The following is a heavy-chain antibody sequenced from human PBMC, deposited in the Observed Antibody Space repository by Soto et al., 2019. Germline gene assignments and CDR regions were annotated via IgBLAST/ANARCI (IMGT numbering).Heavy chain of an antibody. Sequence: SGPTLVNPTQTLTLTCTFSGFSLTTSGMCVSWIRQPPGKALQWLARIDWDDDKYYSTSLKTRLTISKDTSKSQVVLRMTNMDPVDTATYYCARMGPAAAGPFDYWGQGTLVTVSS. J-gene: IGHJ4*02. D-gene: IGHD6-13*01. CDR1: GFSLTTSGMC. CDR3: ARMGPAAAGPFDY. V-gene: IGHV2-70*11. CDR2: IDWDDDK.